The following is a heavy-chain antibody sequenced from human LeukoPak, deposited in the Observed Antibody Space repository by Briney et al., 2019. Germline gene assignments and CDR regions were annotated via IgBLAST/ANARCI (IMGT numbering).Heavy chain of an antibody. CDR2: IIPILGIA. CDR3: AREAIRLRLGELSLLGYFDY. Sequence: SVKVSCKASGGTFSSYAISWVRQAPGQGVERRGRIIPILGIANYAQKFQGRVTITADKSTSTAYMELSSLRSEDTAVYYSAREAIRLRLGELSLLGYFDYWGQGTLVTVSS. J-gene: IGHJ4*02. D-gene: IGHD3-16*02. V-gene: IGHV1-69*04. CDR1: GGTFSSYA.